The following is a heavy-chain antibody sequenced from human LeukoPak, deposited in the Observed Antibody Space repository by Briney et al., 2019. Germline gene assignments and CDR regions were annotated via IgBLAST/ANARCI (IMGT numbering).Heavy chain of an antibody. CDR3: ARVIIYYYDSSGYYYENFDY. J-gene: IGHJ4*02. Sequence: PSETLSLTCTVSGGSISSSSYYWGWIRQPPGKGLEWIGSIYYSGSTFYNPSLKSRVTISVDTSKNQFSLKLSSVTAADTAVYYCARVIIYYYDSSGYYYENFDYWGQGTLVTVSS. CDR2: IYYSGST. CDR1: GGSISSSSYY. V-gene: IGHV4-39*07. D-gene: IGHD3-22*01.